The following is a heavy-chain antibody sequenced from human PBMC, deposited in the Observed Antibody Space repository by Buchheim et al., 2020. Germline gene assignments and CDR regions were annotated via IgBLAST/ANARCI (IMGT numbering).Heavy chain of an antibody. J-gene: IGHJ4*02. CDR3: ARLEYYYDSSGYLVYYFDY. D-gene: IGHD3-22*01. Sequence: QVQLQESGPGLVKPSETLSLTCTVSGGSISSYYWSWIRQPPGKGLEWIGYIYYSGSTNYNPSLKSRVPISVDTSKNQFSLKLSSVTAADTGVYYGARLEYYYDSSGYLVYYFDYWGQGTL. V-gene: IGHV4-59*01. CDR2: IYYSGST. CDR1: GGSISSYY.